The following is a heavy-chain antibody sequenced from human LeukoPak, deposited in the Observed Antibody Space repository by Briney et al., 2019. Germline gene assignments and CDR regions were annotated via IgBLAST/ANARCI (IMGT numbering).Heavy chain of an antibody. CDR2: IDPNSGGT. D-gene: IGHD3/OR15-3a*01. J-gene: IGHJ4*02. Sequence: GASVKVSCKASGYTFTGYYMHWVRQAPGQGLEWMGWIDPNSGGTDYAQKFRGRVAMTRDTSTSTAYMDLSSLISDDTAVYYCARDREGLAYFDYWGQGTLVTVSS. CDR1: GYTFTGYY. CDR3: ARDREGLAYFDY. V-gene: IGHV1-2*02.